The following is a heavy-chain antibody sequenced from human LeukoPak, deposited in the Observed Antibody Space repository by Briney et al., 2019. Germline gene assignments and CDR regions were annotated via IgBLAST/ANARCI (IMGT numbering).Heavy chain of an antibody. V-gene: IGHV1-2*02. Sequence: ASVKVSCKASGYTFTGYYMHWVRQAPGQVLEWMGWINPNSGGTNYAQKFQGRVTMTRDTSISTAYMELSRLRSDDTAVYYCARAGGNCSSTSCSRGRSFDPWGQGTLVTVSS. CDR1: GYTFTGYY. J-gene: IGHJ5*02. D-gene: IGHD2-2*01. CDR3: ARAGGNCSSTSCSRGRSFDP. CDR2: INPNSGGT.